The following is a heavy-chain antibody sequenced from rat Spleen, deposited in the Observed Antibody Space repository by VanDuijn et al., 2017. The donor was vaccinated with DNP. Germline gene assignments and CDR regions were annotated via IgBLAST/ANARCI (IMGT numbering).Heavy chain of an antibody. CDR3: VKMSYSGPYWYFDF. Sequence: QVQLKESGPGLVQPSQTLSLICTVSGLSLTSNSVSWIRQPPGKGLEWMGAIWSNGGTDYNSAIKFRLSISRDTSKSQVFLRMDSLQTEDTAMYFCVKMSYSGPYWYFDFWGPGTTVTVSS. V-gene: IGHV2-47*01. D-gene: IGHD1-1*01. CDR1: GLSLTSNS. CDR2: IWSNGGT. J-gene: IGHJ1*01.